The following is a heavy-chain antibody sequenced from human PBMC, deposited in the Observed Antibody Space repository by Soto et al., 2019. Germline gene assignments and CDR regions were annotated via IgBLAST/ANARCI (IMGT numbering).Heavy chain of an antibody. Sequence: GGSLRLSCAASGFTVSSNYMSWVRQAPGKGLEWVSVIYSGGSTYYADSVKGRFTISRDNSKNTLYLQMNSLRAEDTAVYYCARERGYSYGSFDPWGQGTLVTVSS. V-gene: IGHV3-66*01. CDR3: ARERGYSYGSFDP. J-gene: IGHJ5*02. CDR1: GFTVSSNY. CDR2: IYSGGST. D-gene: IGHD5-18*01.